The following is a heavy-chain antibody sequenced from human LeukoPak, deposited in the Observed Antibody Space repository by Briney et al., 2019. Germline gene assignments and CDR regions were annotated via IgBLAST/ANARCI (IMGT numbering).Heavy chain of an antibody. CDR2: IYVSGST. Sequence: SQTLSLTCTVSGGSISSGDSYWNWIRQPAGKGLEWIGRIYVSGSTTYNPSLRSRVTMSIDTSKNQVSLTLRSVTAADTAVYYCARGDYYYYYMDVWGKGTTVTVSS. V-gene: IGHV4-61*02. CDR3: ARGDYYYYYMDV. J-gene: IGHJ6*03. CDR1: GGSISSGDSY.